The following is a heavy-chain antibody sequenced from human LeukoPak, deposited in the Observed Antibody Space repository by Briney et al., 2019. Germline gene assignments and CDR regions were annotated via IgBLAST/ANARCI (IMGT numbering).Heavy chain of an antibody. CDR3: AKRGVVIRVILVGFHKEANYFDS. D-gene: IGHD3-22*01. V-gene: IGHV3-23*01. CDR2: ISDSGGRT. Sequence: GGSLRLSCAVSGITLSNYGMSWVRQAPGKGLEWVAGISDSGGRTNYADSVKGRFTISRDNPKNTLYLQMNSLRVEDTAVYLCAKRGVVIRVILVGFHKEANYFDSWGQGALVTVSS. CDR1: GITLSNYG. J-gene: IGHJ4*02.